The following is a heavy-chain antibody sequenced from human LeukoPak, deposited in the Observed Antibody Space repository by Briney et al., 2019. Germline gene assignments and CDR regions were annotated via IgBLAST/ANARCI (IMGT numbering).Heavy chain of an antibody. CDR2: MDPNSGDT. D-gene: IGHD2-15*01. V-gene: IGHV1-2*02. CDR1: GYNFSVYY. CDR3: ATRGGLTPNTLAM. Sequence: GASVKVSCKGSGYNFSVYYMHWVRQAPGQGLEWRGWMDPNSGDTIYAPKFQGRVSMTRDTSITTAYMELSSLTFDDSAMYYCATRGGLTPNTLAMWGHGTMVTVSS. J-gene: IGHJ3*01.